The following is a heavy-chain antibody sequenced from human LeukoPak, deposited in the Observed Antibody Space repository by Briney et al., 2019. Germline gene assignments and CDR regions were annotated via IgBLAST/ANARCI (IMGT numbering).Heavy chain of an antibody. CDR1: GFTFSSYS. CDR2: ISSSSSYI. CDR3: AKGDDVVVPAAIWDY. J-gene: IGHJ4*02. D-gene: IGHD2-2*02. Sequence: GGSLRLSCAASGFTFSSYSMNWVRQAPGKGLEWVSSISSSSSYIYYADSVKGRFTISRDNSKNTLYLQMNSLRAEDTAVYYCAKGDDVVVPAAIWDYWGQGTLVTVSS. V-gene: IGHV3-21*04.